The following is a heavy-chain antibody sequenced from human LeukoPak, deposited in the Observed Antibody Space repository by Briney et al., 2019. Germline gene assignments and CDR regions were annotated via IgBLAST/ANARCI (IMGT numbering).Heavy chain of an antibody. CDR1: GFTFSSYA. D-gene: IGHD3-10*01. V-gene: IGHV3-30-3*01. J-gene: IGHJ4*02. CDR3: ARGGRWFGEFHWEFDY. CDR2: ISYDGSNK. Sequence: PGGSLRLSCAASGFTFSSYAMHWVRQAPGKGLEWVAVISYDGSNKYYADSVKGRFTISRDNSKNTLYLQMNSLRAEDTAVYYCARGGRWFGEFHWEFDYWGQGTLVTVSS.